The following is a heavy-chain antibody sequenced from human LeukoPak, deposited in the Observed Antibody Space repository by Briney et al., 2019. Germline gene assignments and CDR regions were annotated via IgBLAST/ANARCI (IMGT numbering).Heavy chain of an antibody. CDR2: INPSDGTT. V-gene: IGHV1-46*01. CDR1: GYSFTTYY. Sequence: ASVTVSCKASGYSFTTYYWHWVRQAPGQGLEWMGIINPSDGTTRYAQKFQGRVTMTRDTSTSTFYMELSSLRSEDTAVYYCARERKGVRDSSGYTFDSWGQGTLVTVSS. J-gene: IGHJ4*02. CDR3: ARERKGVRDSSGYTFDS. D-gene: IGHD3-22*01.